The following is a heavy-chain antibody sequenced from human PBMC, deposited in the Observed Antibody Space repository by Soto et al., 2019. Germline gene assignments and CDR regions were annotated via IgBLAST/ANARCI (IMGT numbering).Heavy chain of an antibody. Sequence: EVQLVESGGGLVQPGGSLRLSCAASGFTFSSFWMHWVRQAPGKGLVWVSHIKSDGSSTNYADSVKGRFTISRDNAKNTLYLQMNSLRAEDTAVYYCARIYGDLLDCWGQGTLVTVSS. CDR3: ARIYGDLLDC. J-gene: IGHJ4*02. V-gene: IGHV3-74*01. D-gene: IGHD4-17*01. CDR2: IKSDGSST. CDR1: GFTFSSFW.